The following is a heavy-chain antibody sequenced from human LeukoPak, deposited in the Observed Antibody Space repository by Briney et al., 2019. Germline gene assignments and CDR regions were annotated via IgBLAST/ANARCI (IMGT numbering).Heavy chain of an antibody. CDR3: VKEIVGASAFVI. V-gene: IGHV3-30*02. CDR1: GFTFSSYG. J-gene: IGHJ3*02. Sequence: GGSLRLSCAASGFTFSSYGMHWVRQAPGKGLEGVAFIRYDGSNKYYADSVKGRFTISRDNSKNTLYLQMNSLRAEDTAVYYCVKEIVGASAFVIWGEGKMVTVSS. D-gene: IGHD1-26*01. CDR2: IRYDGSNK.